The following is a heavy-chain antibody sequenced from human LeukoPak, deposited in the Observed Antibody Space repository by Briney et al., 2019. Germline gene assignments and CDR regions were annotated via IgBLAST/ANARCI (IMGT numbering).Heavy chain of an antibody. CDR1: GYTLTELS. CDR2: FDPEGGET. Sequence: ASVKVSCKVSGYTLTELSMHWVRQAPGKGLEWMGGFDPEGGETIYAQKFQGRVTMTEDTSTDTAYMELSSLRSEDTAVYYCATAIFGVRPFDYWGQGTLVTVSS. CDR3: ATAIFGVRPFDY. V-gene: IGHV1-24*01. J-gene: IGHJ4*02. D-gene: IGHD3-3*01.